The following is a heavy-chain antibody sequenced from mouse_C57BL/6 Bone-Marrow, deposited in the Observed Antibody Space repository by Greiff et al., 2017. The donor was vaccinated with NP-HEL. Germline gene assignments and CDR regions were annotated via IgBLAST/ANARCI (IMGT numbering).Heavy chain of an antibody. D-gene: IGHD3-2*02. CDR2: IYPSDSET. CDR1: GYTFTSYW. Sequence: QVQLQQPGAELVRPGSSVKLSCKASGYTFTSYWMGWVKQRPGQGLEWIGNIYPSDSETHYNQKFKDKATLTVDKSSSTAYMQLSSLTSEDSAVYYCARRGQLRSYYAMDYWGQGTSVTVSS. CDR3: ARRGQLRSYYAMDY. J-gene: IGHJ4*01. V-gene: IGHV1-61*01.